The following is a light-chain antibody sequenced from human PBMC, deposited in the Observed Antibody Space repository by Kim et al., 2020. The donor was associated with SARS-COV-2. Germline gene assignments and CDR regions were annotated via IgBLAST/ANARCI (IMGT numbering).Light chain of an antibody. Sequence: EIVMTQSPGTLSVSPGESVTLSCRVSQSDSTNLAWYQQKPRQAPRLLIFGASTGATGTPARFSGSGAGTYFTLTISSLQSGDFAVYYCQQYHSLPCTFGQGTKLEI. CDR2: GAS. CDR1: QSDSTN. V-gene: IGKV3-15*01. J-gene: IGKJ2*02. CDR3: QQYHSLPCT.